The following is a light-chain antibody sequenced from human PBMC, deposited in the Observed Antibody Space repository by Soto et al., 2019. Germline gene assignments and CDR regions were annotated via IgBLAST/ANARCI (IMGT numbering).Light chain of an antibody. CDR1: QSLLYSNGYNY. Sequence: DIVMTQSPLSLPVTPGEPASISCRSSQSLLYSNGYNYLDWYLQKPGQSPQLLIYLGSNRASGVPDRFSGSGSGTDFTLKISRVEAEDVGVYYCMQPLQTPGTFCQETKPEIK. CDR3: MQPLQTPGT. V-gene: IGKV2-28*01. CDR2: LGS. J-gene: IGKJ2*01.